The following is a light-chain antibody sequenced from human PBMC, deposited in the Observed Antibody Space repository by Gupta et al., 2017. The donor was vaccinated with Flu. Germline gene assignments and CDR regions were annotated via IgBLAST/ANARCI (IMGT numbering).Light chain of an antibody. J-gene: IGLJ2*01. Sequence: SSSNIGNNFTSWYQQFPGTAPKLLLYDNSQRPSGIPDRFSGSKSGTSATLAITGLQTGDEADYYCASWDTSLSAVVFGGGTKLTV. CDR3: ASWDTSLSAVV. CDR1: SSNIGNNF. CDR2: DNS. V-gene: IGLV1-51*01.